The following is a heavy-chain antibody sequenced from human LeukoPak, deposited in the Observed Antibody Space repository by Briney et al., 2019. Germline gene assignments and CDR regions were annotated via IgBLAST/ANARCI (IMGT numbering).Heavy chain of an antibody. Sequence: GGSLRLSCAASGFTFSSYSMNWVRQAPGKGLEWVSSISSSSSYIYYADSVEGRFTISRDNAKNSLYLQMNSLRAEDTAVYYCAREPYYYDSSGYYAEGYFDYWGQGTLVTVSS. D-gene: IGHD3-22*01. CDR2: ISSSSSYI. CDR1: GFTFSSYS. CDR3: AREPYYYDSSGYYAEGYFDY. V-gene: IGHV3-21*01. J-gene: IGHJ4*02.